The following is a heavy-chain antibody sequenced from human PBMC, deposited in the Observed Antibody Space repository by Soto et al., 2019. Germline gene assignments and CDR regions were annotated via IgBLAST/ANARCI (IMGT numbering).Heavy chain of an antibody. J-gene: IGHJ3*02. CDR1: GFTFSSYS. CDR3: AKDIGAASAGTFFGFNI. CDR2: IGWNSGTI. D-gene: IGHD6-13*01. Sequence: YLSLSCAASGFTFSSYSMNWVLHAPGNGLEWVSGIGWNSGTIDHADSVKGRFTISRDNAKNSLYLQMNSLRAEDTAFYYCAKDIGAASAGTFFGFNIWGQGTMVTVSS. V-gene: IGHV3-9*01.